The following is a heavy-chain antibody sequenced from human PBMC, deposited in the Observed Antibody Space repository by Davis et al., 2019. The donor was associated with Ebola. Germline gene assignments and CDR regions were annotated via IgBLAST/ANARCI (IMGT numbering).Heavy chain of an antibody. V-gene: IGHV1-46*01. D-gene: IGHD5-12*01. CDR1: GYTFTSYY. J-gene: IGHJ4*02. Sequence: ASVKVSCKASGYTFTSYYVHWVRQAPGQGLEWMGVINPSGGNTNYAQKFQGRVTMTTDTSTSTAYMELRSLRSDDTAVYYCARDFDMVATIWGYWGQGTLVTVSS. CDR2: INPSGGNT. CDR3: ARDFDMVATIWGY.